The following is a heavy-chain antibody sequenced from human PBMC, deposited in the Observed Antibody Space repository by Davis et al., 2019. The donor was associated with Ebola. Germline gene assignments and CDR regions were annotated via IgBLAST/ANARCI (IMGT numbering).Heavy chain of an antibody. CDR1: GYTFTGYY. J-gene: IGHJ2*01. Sequence: ASVKASCKASGYTFTGYYMHWVRQAPGQELEWMGWINPASGGTKYAQKFQGWVTMTRDTSISTAYMELGRLTSDDTAVYYCARGCRATVLMGEWYFDLWGRGTLVTVSP. V-gene: IGHV1-2*04. CDR2: INPASGGT. CDR3: ARGCRATVLMGEWYFDL. D-gene: IGHD4-23*01.